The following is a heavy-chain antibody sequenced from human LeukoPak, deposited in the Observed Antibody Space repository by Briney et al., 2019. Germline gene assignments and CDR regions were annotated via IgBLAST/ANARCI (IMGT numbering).Heavy chain of an antibody. CDR1: GFTFSSYG. CDR2: MRYDGRSK. Sequence: GGSLRLSCAASGFTFSSYGMHWVRQAPGKGLEWVAFMRYDGRSKYFADSVKGRFTISRDSSKKTLYLQMNSLRAEDTAVYYCAKDGDYATAGTFDYWGQGTLVTVSS. CDR3: AKDGDYATAGTFDY. V-gene: IGHV3-30*02. J-gene: IGHJ4*02. D-gene: IGHD4-17*01.